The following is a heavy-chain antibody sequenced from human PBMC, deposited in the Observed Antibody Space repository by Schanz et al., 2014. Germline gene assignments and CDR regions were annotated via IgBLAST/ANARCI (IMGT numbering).Heavy chain of an antibody. CDR1: GFTFRDYY. V-gene: IGHV3-11*05. CDR2: ISSGSSYA. CDR3: ARVHHYDPSGWGYFDS. Sequence: QVQLVESGGGLVKPGGSLRLSCAASGFTFRDYYMSWIRQAPGKGLEWVSDISSGSSYANYADSVKGRFTISRDNAKNSLYLQMNSLRAEDTAVYYCARVHHYDPSGWGYFDSWGQGTLVTVSS. J-gene: IGHJ4*02. D-gene: IGHD3-22*01.